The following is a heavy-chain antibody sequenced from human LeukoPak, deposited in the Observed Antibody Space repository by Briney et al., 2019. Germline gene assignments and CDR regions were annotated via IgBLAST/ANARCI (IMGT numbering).Heavy chain of an antibody. CDR2: ISYDGSNK. D-gene: IGHD4-23*01. J-gene: IGHJ4*02. Sequence: GGSLRLSCAASGFTFSNYGMHWVRQAPGKGLEWVAVISYDGSNKYYTDSVKGRFTISRDNSKNTLYLQMNSLRAEDTAVYYCAKEPGGNPVGWFDYWGQGTLVTVSS. CDR3: AKEPGGNPVGWFDY. V-gene: IGHV3-30*18. CDR1: GFTFSNYG.